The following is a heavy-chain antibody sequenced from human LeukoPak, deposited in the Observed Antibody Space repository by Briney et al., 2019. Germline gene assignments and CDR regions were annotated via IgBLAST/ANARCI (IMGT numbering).Heavy chain of an antibody. CDR2: IHYSGST. Sequence: SETLSLTCTVSGGSISSYYWSWIRQPPGKGLEWIGYIHYSGSTNYNPSLKSRVTISVDTSKNQFSLKLSSVTAADTAVYYCARYGYDSSGYSFDYWGQGTLVTVSS. J-gene: IGHJ4*02. V-gene: IGHV4-59*01. CDR3: ARYGYDSSGYSFDY. D-gene: IGHD3-22*01. CDR1: GGSISSYY.